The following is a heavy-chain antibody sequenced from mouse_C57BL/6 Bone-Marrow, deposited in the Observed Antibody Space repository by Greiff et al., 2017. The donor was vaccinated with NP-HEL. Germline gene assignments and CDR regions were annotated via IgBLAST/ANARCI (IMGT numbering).Heavy chain of an antibody. CDR3: ARRYYGSSLYYAMDY. CDR2: IYPRDGST. J-gene: IGHJ4*01. Sequence: VQLQESGPELVKPGASVKLSCKASGYTFTSYDINWVKQRPGQGLEWIGWIYPRDGSTKYNEKFKGKATLTVDTSSSTAYMELHSLTSEDSAVYFCARRYYGSSLYYAMDYWGQGTSVTVSS. D-gene: IGHD1-1*01. CDR1: GYTFTSYD. V-gene: IGHV1-85*01.